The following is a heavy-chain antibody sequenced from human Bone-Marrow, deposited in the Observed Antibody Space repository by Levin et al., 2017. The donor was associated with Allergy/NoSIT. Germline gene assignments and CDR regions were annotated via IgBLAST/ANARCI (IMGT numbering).Heavy chain of an antibody. CDR2: IYSGGST. CDR3: AGYSRHGH. D-gene: IGHD6-13*01. V-gene: IGHV3-53*01. CDR1: EFTVSNNY. J-gene: IGHJ1*01. Sequence: GGSLRLSCAASEFTVSNNYMTWVRQAPGKGLEWVSLIYSGGSTHYADSVRGGFTISTDNSKNTLFLQMNSLRVEGTAVYYCAGYSRHGHWGQGTLVTVSS.